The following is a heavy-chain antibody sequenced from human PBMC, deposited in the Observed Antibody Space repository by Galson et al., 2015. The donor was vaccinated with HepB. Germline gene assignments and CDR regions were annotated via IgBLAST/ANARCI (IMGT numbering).Heavy chain of an antibody. CDR3: ARSLVLNGRFTPGVGPFHI. D-gene: IGHD2-8*01. J-gene: IGHJ3*02. CDR1: GISISGSQYY. CDR2: IYYGGRT. V-gene: IGHV4-39*01. Sequence: LSLTCDVSGISISGSQYYWGWIRQSPKKGLEWNGSIYYGGRTYFSPSFQSRVAMSGDTSKNQLSLTLSSVTAADTAVYHCARSLVLNGRFTPGVGPFHIWGHGTLVTVSA.